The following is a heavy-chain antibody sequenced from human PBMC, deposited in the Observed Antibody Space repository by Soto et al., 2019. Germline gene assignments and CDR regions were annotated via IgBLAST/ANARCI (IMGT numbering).Heavy chain of an antibody. Sequence: GGSLRLSCAASGFTFSSYGMHWVRQAPGKGLEWVAVISYDRSNKYYADSVKGRFTISRDNSKNTLYLQMNSQRAEDTSVYYCARGKDIVVVPAADVWGKGTTVTVSS. J-gene: IGHJ6*04. CDR2: ISYDRSNK. D-gene: IGHD2-2*01. V-gene: IGHV3-30*03. CDR3: ARGKDIVVVPAADV. CDR1: GFTFSSYG.